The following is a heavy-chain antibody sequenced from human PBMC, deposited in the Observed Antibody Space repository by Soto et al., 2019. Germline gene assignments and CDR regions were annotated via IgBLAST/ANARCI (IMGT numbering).Heavy chain of an antibody. CDR3: ARDRAAYNWISGVWFDP. J-gene: IGHJ5*02. D-gene: IGHD1-20*01. V-gene: IGHV3-30-3*01. CDR1: EFTFTIYA. CDR2: ISYDGSKK. Sequence: GGSLRLSCAASEFTFTIYAMYWVRQTPGKGLEWVAVISYDGSKKDYADSVKGRFTISRDNSKNTVYLQMNSLGIEDAAVYYCARDRAAYNWISGVWFDPWGQGTLVTVSS.